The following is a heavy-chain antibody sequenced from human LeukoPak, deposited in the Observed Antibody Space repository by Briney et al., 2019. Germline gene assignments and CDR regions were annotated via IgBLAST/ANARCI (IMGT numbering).Heavy chain of an antibody. D-gene: IGHD4-17*01. CDR3: AKAPDDYVHRPFDY. CDR2: ISGSGDLSGSGGST. CDR1: GFTFSSYA. Sequence: GGSLRLSCAASGFTFSSYAMSWVRQAPGKGLEWVSTISGSGDLSGSGGSTYYADSVKGRFTISRDNSKDTLYLQMNSLRVEDTAVYYCAKAPDDYVHRPFDYWGQGTLVTVSS. J-gene: IGHJ4*02. V-gene: IGHV3-23*01.